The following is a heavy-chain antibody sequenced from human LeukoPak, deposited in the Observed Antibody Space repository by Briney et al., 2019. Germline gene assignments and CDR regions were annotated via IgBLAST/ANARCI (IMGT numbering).Heavy chain of an antibody. CDR3: ASHSVGYGPFDS. D-gene: IGHD6-25*01. J-gene: IGHJ4*02. V-gene: IGHV3-7*02. Sequence: GGSLRLSCAASGFTFSNFWMSWVRQAPGKGLEWVANIKQDGSEKYYVDSVKGRFTISRDNAKNSPYLQMNSLRAGDTAVYYCASHSVGYGPFDSWGQGTLVTVSS. CDR1: GFTFSNFW. CDR2: IKQDGSEK.